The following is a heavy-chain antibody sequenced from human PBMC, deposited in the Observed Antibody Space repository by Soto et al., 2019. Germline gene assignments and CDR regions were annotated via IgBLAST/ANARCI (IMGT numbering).Heavy chain of an antibody. D-gene: IGHD6-13*01. V-gene: IGHV3-23*01. CDR3: AKGFGSTWSFLDY. Sequence: GGSLRLSCAASGFTFSTYAMIWVRQAPGKGLERVAGISDSGDASFHADSVKGRFTISRDNSKNTLYLHMISLRAEDTAVYYCAKGFGSTWSFLDYWGQGVLVTVS. CDR2: ISDSGDAS. J-gene: IGHJ4*02. CDR1: GFTFSTYA.